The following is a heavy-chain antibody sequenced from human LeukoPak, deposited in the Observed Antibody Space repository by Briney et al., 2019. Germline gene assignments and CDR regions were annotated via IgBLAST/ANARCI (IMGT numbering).Heavy chain of an antibody. CDR3: ARLKAGN. J-gene: IGHJ4*02. Sequence: GGSLRLSCAASGFTFSDDNMSWIRQAPGKGLEWVSHISKSGSVIYYADSVKGRFTISRDNAKNSLYLELNSLRAEDTAVYYCARLKAGNWGQGTVVAVSS. CDR1: GFTFSDDN. V-gene: IGHV3-11*01. CDR2: ISKSGSVI.